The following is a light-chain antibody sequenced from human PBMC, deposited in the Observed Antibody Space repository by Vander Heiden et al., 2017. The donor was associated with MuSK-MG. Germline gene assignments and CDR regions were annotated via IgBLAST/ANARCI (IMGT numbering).Light chain of an antibody. CDR2: AAS. V-gene: IGKV1-12*01. CDR3: HLAYSFPIT. J-gene: IGKJ5*01. CDR1: QGISSW. Sequence: DIQMTQSPSSVSASVGDRVTITCRASQGISSWLAWYQQKPGKAPKLLIDAASSLQSGVPSRCSGSGSGADITLTSSSLLPEDFATYYGHLAYSFPITFGPGTRLEIK.